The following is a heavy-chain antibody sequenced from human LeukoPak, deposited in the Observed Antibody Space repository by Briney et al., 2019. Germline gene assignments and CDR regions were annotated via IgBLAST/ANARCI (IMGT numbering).Heavy chain of an antibody. CDR1: GFTFSSYE. CDR3: ARSFDI. V-gene: IGHV3-48*03. Sequence: GGSLRLSCAASGFTFSSYEINWVRQAPGKGLEWVSHISNSGGSIYYADSVKGRFTISRDNAKKSLYLQMNSLRAEDTAVFYCARSFDIWGQGTMVTVSS. CDR2: ISNSGGSI. J-gene: IGHJ3*02.